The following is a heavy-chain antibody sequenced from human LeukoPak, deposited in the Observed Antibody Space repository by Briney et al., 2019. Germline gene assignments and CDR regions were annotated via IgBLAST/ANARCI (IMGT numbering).Heavy chain of an antibody. D-gene: IGHD2/OR15-2a*01. CDR2: IKSKTDGGTT. CDR3: ARSNNFQD. CDR1: GFTFSNAW. Sequence: GGSLRLSCAASGFTFSNAWMSWVRQAPGKGLEWVGRIKSKTDGGTTDYAAPVKGRFTISRDNAKNSLSLQMNSLRAEDTAVYYCARSNNFQDWGQGTLVTVSS. J-gene: IGHJ1*01. V-gene: IGHV3-15*01.